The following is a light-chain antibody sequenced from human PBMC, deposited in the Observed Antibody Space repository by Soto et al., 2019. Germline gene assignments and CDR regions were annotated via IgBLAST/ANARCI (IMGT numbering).Light chain of an antibody. CDR2: DVT. Sequence: QSVLTQPASVSGSPGQSITISCTGTSSDVGGYNYVSWYQHHTGKAPKLMIYDVTNRPSGVSNRFSGSTSGNTASLTISGLQAEDEADYYCTSYTASSPYLVFGGGTQLTVL. CDR3: TSYTASSPYLV. V-gene: IGLV2-14*03. J-gene: IGLJ3*02. CDR1: SSDVGGYNY.